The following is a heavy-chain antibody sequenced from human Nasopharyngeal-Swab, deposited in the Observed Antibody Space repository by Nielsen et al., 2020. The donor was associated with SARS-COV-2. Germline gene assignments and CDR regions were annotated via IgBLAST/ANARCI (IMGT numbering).Heavy chain of an antibody. CDR2: ISYDGSNK. D-gene: IGHD5-12*01. Sequence: GGSLRLSCAASGFTFSSYAMHWVRQAPGKGLEWVAVISYDGSNKYYADSVKGRFTISRDNSKNTLYLQMNSPRAEDTAVYYCARDPDVDIVATDAFDIWGQGTMVTVSS. V-gene: IGHV3-30-3*01. CDR3: ARDPDVDIVATDAFDI. J-gene: IGHJ3*02. CDR1: GFTFSSYA.